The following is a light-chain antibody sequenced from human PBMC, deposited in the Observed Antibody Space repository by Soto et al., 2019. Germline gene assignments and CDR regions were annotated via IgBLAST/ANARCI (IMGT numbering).Light chain of an antibody. CDR3: QQCNSYSHT. CDR1: QTISSW. CDR2: KAS. J-gene: IGKJ1*01. V-gene: IGKV1-5*03. Sequence: DIHMSQSPSTLSGSVGHIFTITCRASQTISSWLAWYQQKPGKAPKLLIYKASNLESGVPSRLRGSGSGTEFTLTISSMKPDDFATYYCQQCNSYSHTFGHGTKVDIK.